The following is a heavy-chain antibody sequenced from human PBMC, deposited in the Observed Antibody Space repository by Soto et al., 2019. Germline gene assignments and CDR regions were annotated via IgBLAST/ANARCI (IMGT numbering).Heavy chain of an antibody. V-gene: IGHV4-4*07. CDR3: ARASMLQGFEY. J-gene: IGHJ4*02. Sequence: QVQLQESGPGLVKPSETLSLTCTVSGGPISGYYWPWIRQPAWKGLEWIGRIYSSGITKYNRSLDSRVAMSADTARNQCSLNRSSGTAADTAVYFCARASMLQGFEYWGQGALVTVSS. CDR2: IYSSGIT. D-gene: IGHD2-8*01. CDR1: GGPISGYY.